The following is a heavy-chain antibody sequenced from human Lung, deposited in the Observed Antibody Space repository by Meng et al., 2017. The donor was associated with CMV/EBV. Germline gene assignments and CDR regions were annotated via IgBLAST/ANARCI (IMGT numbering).Heavy chain of an antibody. Sequence: CATSGFTVCRNYMSWVRQAPGKGLEWVPIIYGAGTTKNVDSVKGRFTFSRDNSKNTLYLQMNSLRAEDTAVYYCARVGRVTMYFLDYWGQGTLVTVSS. CDR2: IYGAGTT. CDR1: GFTVCRNY. J-gene: IGHJ4*02. D-gene: IGHD5-18*01. V-gene: IGHV3-66*02. CDR3: ARVGRVTMYFLDY.